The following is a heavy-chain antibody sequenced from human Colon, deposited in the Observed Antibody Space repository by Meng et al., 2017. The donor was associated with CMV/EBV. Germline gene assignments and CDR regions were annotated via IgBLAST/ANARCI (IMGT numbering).Heavy chain of an antibody. CDR1: GFTFSSYW. CDR3: ARVTGYYYGSGAY. Sequence: ASGFTFSSYWMSWVRQAPGKGLEWVANIKQDGSEKYYVDSVKGRFTISRDNAKNSLYLQMNSLRAEDTAVYYCARVTGYYYGSGAYWGQGTLVTVSS. V-gene: IGHV3-7*01. D-gene: IGHD3-10*01. J-gene: IGHJ4*02. CDR2: IKQDGSEK.